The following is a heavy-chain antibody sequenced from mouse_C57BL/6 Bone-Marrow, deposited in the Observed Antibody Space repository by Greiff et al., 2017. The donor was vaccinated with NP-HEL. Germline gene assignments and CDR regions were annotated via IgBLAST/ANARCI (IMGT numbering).Heavy chain of an antibody. D-gene: IGHD1-1*01. J-gene: IGHJ1*03. V-gene: IGHV1-64*01. CDR3: AKGFYGSSRSYWYFDV. CDR1: GYTFTSYW. Sequence: QVQLQQPGAELVQPGASVKLSCKASGYTFTSYWMHWVKQRPGQGLEWIGMIHPNSGSTNYNEKFKSKATLTVDKSSSTAYMQLSSLTSEDSAVYYCAKGFYGSSRSYWYFDVWGTGTTVTVSS. CDR2: IHPNSGST.